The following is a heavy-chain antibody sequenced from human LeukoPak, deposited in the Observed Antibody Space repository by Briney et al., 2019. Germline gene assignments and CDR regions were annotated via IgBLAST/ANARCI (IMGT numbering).Heavy chain of an antibody. J-gene: IGHJ6*03. CDR2: MNPNSGNT. CDR1: GYTFTSYD. D-gene: IGHD1-26*01. Sequence: GASVKVSCKASGYTFTSYDINWVRQATGQGLEWMGWMNPNSGNTGYAQKFQGRVTITADESTSTAYMELSSLRAEDTAVYYCASGSGSYFYYYYYMDVWGKGTTVTISS. V-gene: IGHV1-8*03. CDR3: ASGSGSYFYYYYYMDV.